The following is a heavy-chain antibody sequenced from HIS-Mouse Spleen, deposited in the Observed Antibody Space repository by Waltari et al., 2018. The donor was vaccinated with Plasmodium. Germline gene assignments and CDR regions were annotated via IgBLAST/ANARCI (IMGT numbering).Heavy chain of an antibody. Sequence: QVQLVQSGAEVKKPGASVKVSCKASGYTFTGYYMHWVRPAPGQGLEWMGWINPNSGGTNYAQKCQGRVTMTRDTSISTAYMELSRLRSDDTAVYYCARVLGYKAAAGTFVEYFQHWGQGTLVTVSS. CDR2: INPNSGGT. CDR3: ARVLGYKAAAGTFVEYFQH. D-gene: IGHD6-13*01. J-gene: IGHJ1*01. V-gene: IGHV1-2*02. CDR1: GYTFTGYY.